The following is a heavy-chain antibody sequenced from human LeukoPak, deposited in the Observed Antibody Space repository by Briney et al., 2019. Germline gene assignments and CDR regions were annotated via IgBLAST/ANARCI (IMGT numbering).Heavy chain of an antibody. CDR3: ARWGRIRYFDWLVFDY. CDR2: ISTSNLYI. J-gene: IGHJ4*02. V-gene: IGHV3-21*01. CDR1: GFTFSSYN. Sequence: PGGSLRLSCAASGFTFSSYNMNWVRQAPGKGLEWVSSISTSNLYIYYADSLKGRFTISRDNANNSLYLQMNSLRAEDTAVYYCARWGRIRYFDWLVFDYWGQGTLVTVSS. D-gene: IGHD3-9*01.